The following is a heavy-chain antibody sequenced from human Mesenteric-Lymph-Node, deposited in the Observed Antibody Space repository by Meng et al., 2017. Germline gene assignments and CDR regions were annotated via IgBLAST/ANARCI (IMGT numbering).Heavy chain of an antibody. CDR2: ISSSSTYI. CDR1: GFNFSSYS. D-gene: IGHD5-24*01. V-gene: IGHV3-21*06. Sequence: GGSLRLSCVASGFNFSSYSVNWVRQAPGKGLEWLSSISSSSTYIYYADSVRGRFTISRDNAKNSLLLQMNSLRAEDTAIYYCARIRVERATGTAFDIWGQGTMVTVSS. CDR3: ARIRVERATGTAFDI. J-gene: IGHJ3*02.